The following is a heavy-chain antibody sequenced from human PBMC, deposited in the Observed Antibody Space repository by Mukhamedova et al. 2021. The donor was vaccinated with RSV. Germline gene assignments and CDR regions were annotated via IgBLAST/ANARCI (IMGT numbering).Heavy chain of an antibody. CDR2: ISWTSVGI. Sequence: GKGLEWVSGISWTSVGIGYADSVKGRFTISRDNAKNSLYLQMNDLRDDDMALYYRAKKGAVFSSTWYGAFDYWVQGTLVTVPS. D-gene: IGHD6-13*01. CDR3: AKKGAVFSSTWYGAFDY. J-gene: IGHJ4*02. V-gene: IGHV3-9*03.